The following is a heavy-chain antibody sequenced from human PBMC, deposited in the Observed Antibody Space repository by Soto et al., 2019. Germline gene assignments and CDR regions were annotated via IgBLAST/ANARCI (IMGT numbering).Heavy chain of an antibody. Sequence: QVQLVQSGAEVKKPGASVKVSCKASGYTFTSYYMHWVRQAPGQGLEWMGIINPSGGSTSYAQKFXGXVXXTRDTSTSTVYMELSSLRSEDTAVYYCAREGLVPTWGQGTMVTVSS. J-gene: IGHJ3*01. CDR1: GYTFTSYY. V-gene: IGHV1-46*03. CDR2: INPSGGST. CDR3: AREGLVPT. D-gene: IGHD2-15*01.